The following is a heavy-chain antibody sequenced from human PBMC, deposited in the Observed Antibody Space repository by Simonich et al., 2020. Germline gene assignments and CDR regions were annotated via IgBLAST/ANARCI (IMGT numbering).Heavy chain of an antibody. CDR2: INPNSGGT. D-gene: IGHD6-13*01. Sequence: QVQLVQSGAEVKKPGASVKVSCKASGYTFTGYYMHWVRQAPGQGLEWMGGINPNSGGTNYAKKFQGRVTMTRDTSISTAYMELSRLRSDDTAVYYCARSHIAAAGTGYFQHWGQGTLVTVSS. V-gene: IGHV1-2*02. CDR3: ARSHIAAAGTGYFQH. J-gene: IGHJ1*01. CDR1: GYTFTGYY.